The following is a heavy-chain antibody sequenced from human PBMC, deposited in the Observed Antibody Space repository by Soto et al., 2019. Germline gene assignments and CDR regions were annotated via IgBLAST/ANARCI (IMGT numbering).Heavy chain of an antibody. V-gene: IGHV3-64*01. D-gene: IGHD6-13*01. CDR2: ISSNGGST. CDR3: ARLNTIPAAFEY. CDR1: GVTFSSYS. Sequence: GSLRLSCAASGVTFSSYSMHWVRQAPGKGLGYVSAISSNGGSTHYANSVKGRFTISRDNSKHTLYLQMGSLRADDMAVSYCARLNTIPAAFEYWGQGTLVTVSS. J-gene: IGHJ4*02.